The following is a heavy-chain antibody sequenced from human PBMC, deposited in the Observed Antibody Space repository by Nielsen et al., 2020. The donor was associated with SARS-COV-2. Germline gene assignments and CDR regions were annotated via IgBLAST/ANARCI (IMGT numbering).Heavy chain of an antibody. CDR1: GFTFNIYA. D-gene: IGHD3-22*01. V-gene: IGHV3-23*01. CDR2: TSASGAST. Sequence: GGSLRLSCAASGFTFNIYAMAWVRRAPGRGLEWVSGTSASGASTYYADSVKGRFTISRDNSKNTLYLQMNSLRAEDTAVYYCARGEYDSSGYYLDYWGQGTLVTVSS. CDR3: ARGEYDSSGYYLDY. J-gene: IGHJ4*02.